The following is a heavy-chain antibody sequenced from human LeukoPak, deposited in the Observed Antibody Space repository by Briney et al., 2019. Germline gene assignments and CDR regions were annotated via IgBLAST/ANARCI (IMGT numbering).Heavy chain of an antibody. D-gene: IGHD3-9*01. CDR2: ITGSGDTT. Sequence: GGSLRLSCAASGFIFRNYAMSWVRQAPGKGLEWVSAITGSGDTTYYADSVRGRFTISRDNSKNTLYVEMNTLRAEDTAVYYCAKWGDYDILTGYYVSDFWGQGTLVTVSS. CDR1: GFIFRNYA. V-gene: IGHV3-23*01. J-gene: IGHJ4*02. CDR3: AKWGDYDILTGYYVSDF.